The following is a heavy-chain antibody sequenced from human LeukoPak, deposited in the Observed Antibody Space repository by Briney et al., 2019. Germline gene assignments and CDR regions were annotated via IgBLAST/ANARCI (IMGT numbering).Heavy chain of an antibody. CDR3: ARISSDSISYYDH. CDR2: IDSEGSTI. CDR1: AITFSTYW. D-gene: IGHD3-22*01. J-gene: IGHJ4*02. Sequence: PGGSPRLSCAGSAITFSTYWMHWVRQAPGKGLVWVSRIDSEGSTISYADSVKGRFTISRDNAKNTLFLQMNSLRAEDTAVYYCARISSDSISYYDHWGQGTLVTVSS. V-gene: IGHV3-74*01.